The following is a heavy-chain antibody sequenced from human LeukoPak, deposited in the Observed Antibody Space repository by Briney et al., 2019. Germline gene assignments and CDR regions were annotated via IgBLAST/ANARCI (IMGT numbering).Heavy chain of an antibody. CDR1: GYTLTELS. V-gene: IGHV1-24*01. J-gene: IGHJ4*02. D-gene: IGHD5-18*01. Sequence: GASVKVSCKVSGYTLTELSMHWVRQAPGKGLEWMGGFDPEVGKTIYAQKFQGRVTMTEDTSTDTAYMELSSLRSEDTAVYYCATWKHSPPTFDYWGQGTLVTVSS. CDR2: FDPEVGKT. CDR3: ATWKHSPPTFDY.